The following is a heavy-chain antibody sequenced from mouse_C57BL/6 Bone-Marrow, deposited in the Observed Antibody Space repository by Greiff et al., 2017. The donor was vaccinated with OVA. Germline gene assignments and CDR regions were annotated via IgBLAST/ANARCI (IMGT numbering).Heavy chain of an antibody. D-gene: IGHD2-3*01. J-gene: IGHJ4*01. V-gene: IGHV10-1*01. Sequence: EVMLVESGGGLVQPKGSLKLSCAASGFSFNTYAMNWVRQAPGKGLEWVARIRSKSDNYATYYADSVKDRFTISRDDSESMLYLQMNNLKTEDTAMYYCVRSLYEGDYWGQGTSVTVSS. CDR1: GFSFNTYA. CDR3: VRSLYEGDY. CDR2: IRSKSDNYAT.